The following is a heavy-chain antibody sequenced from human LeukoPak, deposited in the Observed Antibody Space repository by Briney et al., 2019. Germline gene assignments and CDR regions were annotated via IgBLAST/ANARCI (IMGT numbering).Heavy chain of an antibody. D-gene: IGHD4/OR15-4a*01. CDR3: RVDSNFPRGGDY. V-gene: IGHV3-23*01. CDR1: GFTFSTYA. CDR2: ISGSGGNT. Sequence: GGSLRLSCAASGFTFSTYAMSWVRQAPGKGLECVSTISGSGGNTYYADSVKGRFSISRDNSKNTLYLQLNSLRAEDTAVYYCRVDSNFPRGGDYWGQGTLVTVSS. J-gene: IGHJ4*02.